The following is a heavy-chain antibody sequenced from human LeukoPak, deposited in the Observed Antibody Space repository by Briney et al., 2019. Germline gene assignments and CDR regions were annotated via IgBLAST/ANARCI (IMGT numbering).Heavy chain of an antibody. D-gene: IGHD3-10*01. J-gene: IGHJ5*02. CDR1: GLTFRSYD. Sequence: GGPLRLSCGASGLTFRSYDMHCVRQAPGKGLEGVASISSDGSNKYYADSVKGRFTISRDYSKNTLYLQMNSLRTEETAVYYCAKGPAMVRGTFDPWGQGTLVTVSS. CDR2: ISSDGSNK. V-gene: IGHV3-30*18. CDR3: AKGPAMVRGTFDP.